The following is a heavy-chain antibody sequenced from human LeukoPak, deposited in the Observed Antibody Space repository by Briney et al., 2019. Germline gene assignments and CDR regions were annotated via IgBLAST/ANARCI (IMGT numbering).Heavy chain of an antibody. D-gene: IGHD3-16*01. CDR3: ARLASGGTLVFDY. Sequence: GESLKISCKGSGYSFTTYWFGWVRQLPDKGLEWMGIIYPGDSETRYSPSFQGQVTISVDKSISTAYLQWSSLKASDTAMYYCARLASGGTLVFDYWGQGTPVTVSS. J-gene: IGHJ4*02. CDR2: IYPGDSET. CDR1: GYSFTTYW. V-gene: IGHV5-51*01.